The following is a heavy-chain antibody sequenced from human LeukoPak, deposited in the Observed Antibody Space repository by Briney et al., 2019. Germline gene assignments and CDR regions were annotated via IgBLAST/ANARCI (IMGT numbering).Heavy chain of an antibody. J-gene: IGHJ4*02. Sequence: SETLSLTCTVSGGSISSGDYYWSWIRQPPGKGLEWIGYIYYSGSTYYNPSLKSRVTISVDTSKNQFSLKLSSVTAADTAVYYCARTGITMVRGVIITHDYWGQGTLVTVSS. CDR3: ARTGITMVRGVIITHDY. CDR1: GGSISSGDYY. D-gene: IGHD3-10*01. CDR2: IYYSGST. V-gene: IGHV4-30-4*01.